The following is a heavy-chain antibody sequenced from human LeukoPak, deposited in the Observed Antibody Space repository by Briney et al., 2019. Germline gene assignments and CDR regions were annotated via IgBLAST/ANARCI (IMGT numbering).Heavy chain of an antibody. J-gene: IGHJ6*02. CDR1: GFTFSSYG. V-gene: IGHV3-30*18. CDR2: ISYDGSNK. CDR3: AKAVQLERRDYYYGMTS. D-gene: IGHD1-1*01. Sequence: GGSLRLSCAASGFTFSSYGMHWVRQAPGKGLEWVAVISYDGSNKYYADSVKGRFTISRDNSKNTLYLQMNSLRAEDTAVYYCAKAVQLERRDYYYGMTSGAKGPRSPSP.